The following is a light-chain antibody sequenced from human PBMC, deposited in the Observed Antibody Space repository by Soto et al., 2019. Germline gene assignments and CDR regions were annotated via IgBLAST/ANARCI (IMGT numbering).Light chain of an antibody. V-gene: IGKV3-15*01. CDR1: QSVSIN. CDR2: GAS. Sequence: EIGLTQSPATLSLSPGKRAFLSCRASQSVSINYLAWYQQKPGQAPRLLIYGASTRATGIPARLSGSGSGTEFTLTIRGLQSEDFAVYYCQQYNNWPPWTFGQGTTGDIK. J-gene: IGKJ1*01. CDR3: QQYNNWPPWT.